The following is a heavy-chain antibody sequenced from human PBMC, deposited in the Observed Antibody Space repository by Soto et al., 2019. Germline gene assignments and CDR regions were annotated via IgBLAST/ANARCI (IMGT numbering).Heavy chain of an antibody. CDR2: IYYSGST. V-gene: IGHV4-59*01. J-gene: IGHJ6*02. Sequence: PSETLSLTCTVSGGSISSYYWSWIRQPPGKGLEWIGYIYYSGSTNYNPSLKSRVTISVDTSKNQFSLKLSSVTAADTAVYYCARDIMGTNYYYSGMAVWGQGTTVSVS. CDR1: GGSISSYY. CDR3: ARDIMGTNYYYSGMAV. D-gene: IGHD2-8*01.